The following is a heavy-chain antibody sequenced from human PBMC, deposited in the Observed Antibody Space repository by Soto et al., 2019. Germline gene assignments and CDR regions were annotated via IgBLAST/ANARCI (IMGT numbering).Heavy chain of an antibody. D-gene: IGHD6-19*01. CDR2: IYHSGNT. Sequence: QVQLQESGPGLVKPSGTLSLTCAVSGGSINSSHWWSWVRQPPGKGLEWIGEIYHSGNTNYNPSLKGRVTISLDKSKNQFSLKLSSVTAAETAVYHCARSVAVAGTDFDYWGQGTLVTVSS. V-gene: IGHV4-4*02. CDR1: GGSINSSHW. CDR3: ARSVAVAGTDFDY. J-gene: IGHJ4*02.